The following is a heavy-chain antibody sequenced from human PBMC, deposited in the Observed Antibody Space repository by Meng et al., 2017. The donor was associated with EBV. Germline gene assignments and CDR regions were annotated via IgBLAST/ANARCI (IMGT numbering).Heavy chain of an antibody. Sequence: QVQLQESGPGLVKPSETLAFTSTVSGGPVNNESYYWGWIRQPPGKGLEYLGYIYYTGSTNYNSSLKSRVTISLDKSKNQFSLKLTSLTAADTAIYYCARGDYTNYPRWFDPWGQGTLVTVSS. D-gene: IGHD4-11*01. V-gene: IGHV4-61*01. CDR2: IYYTGST. CDR3: ARGDYTNYPRWFDP. CDR1: GGPVNNESYY. J-gene: IGHJ5*02.